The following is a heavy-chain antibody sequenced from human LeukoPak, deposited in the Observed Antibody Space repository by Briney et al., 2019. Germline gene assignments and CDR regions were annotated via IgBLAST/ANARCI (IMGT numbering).Heavy chain of an antibody. J-gene: IGHJ5*02. CDR3: ALSTGPFDP. CDR2: IYTSGST. D-gene: IGHD1-1*01. V-gene: IGHV4-61*02. CDR1: GGSVSSGSCY. Sequence: SETLSLTCTVSGGSVSSGSCYWSWIRQPAGKGLEWIGRIYTSGSTNYNPSLKSRVTISVDTSKNQFSLKLSSVTAADTAVYYCALSTGPFDPWGQGTLVTVSS.